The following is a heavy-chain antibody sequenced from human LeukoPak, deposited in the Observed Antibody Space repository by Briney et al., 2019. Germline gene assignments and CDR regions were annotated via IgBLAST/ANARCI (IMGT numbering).Heavy chain of an antibody. Sequence: SETLSLTCAVYGGSFSGYYWSWIRQPPGKGLEWIGEINHSGSTNYNPSLKSRVTISVDTSKNQFSLKLSSVTAADTAVYYCASSFPGYCSGGSCSHLNYWGQGTLVTVSS. D-gene: IGHD2-15*01. CDR3: ASSFPGYCSGGSCSHLNY. CDR2: INHSGST. J-gene: IGHJ4*02. CDR1: GGSFSGYY. V-gene: IGHV4-34*01.